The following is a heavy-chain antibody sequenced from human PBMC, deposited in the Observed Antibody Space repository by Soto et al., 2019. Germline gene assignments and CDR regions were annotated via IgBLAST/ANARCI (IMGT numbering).Heavy chain of an antibody. J-gene: IGHJ5*02. D-gene: IGHD1-1*01. CDR1: GYTFSTYG. CDR3: ARDWKGAEGFDP. CDR2: IGADNGDT. Sequence: QVQLVQSGAEVKKPGASVKVSCKASGYTFSTYGFSWVRQAPGQGLEWMGWIGADNGDTNYAQNFQGGVTMTTDTSTTTSYMELRSLTSDDTAVHFCARDWKGAEGFDPWGQGTLVTVSS. V-gene: IGHV1-18*01.